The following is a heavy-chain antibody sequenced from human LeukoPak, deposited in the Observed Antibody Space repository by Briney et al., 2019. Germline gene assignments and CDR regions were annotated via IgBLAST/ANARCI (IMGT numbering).Heavy chain of an antibody. Sequence: PSETLSLTCTVSGGSISSSSYYWGWIRQPPGKGLEWIGSIYYSGSTYYNPSLKSRVTISVDTSKNQFSLKLSSVTAADTAVYYCARLRGSESYFYFDYWGQGTLVTVSS. CDR2: IYYSGST. D-gene: IGHD3-10*01. V-gene: IGHV4-39*01. J-gene: IGHJ4*02. CDR1: GGSISSSSYY. CDR3: ARLRGSESYFYFDY.